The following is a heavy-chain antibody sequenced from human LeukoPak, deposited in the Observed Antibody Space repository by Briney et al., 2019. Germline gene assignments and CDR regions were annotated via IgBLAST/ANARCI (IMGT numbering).Heavy chain of an antibody. CDR2: IYHSGST. D-gene: IGHD2-15*01. CDR3: ARLGLSGTPWWWFDP. V-gene: IGHV4-38-2*02. Sequence: SETLSLTCTVSGYSISSGYYWGCIRQPPGKGLEWIGSIYHSGSTYYNPCLKSRVTISVDTSKNQFSLKLSSVTAADTAVYYCARLGLSGTPWWWFDPWGQGTLVTVSS. J-gene: IGHJ5*02. CDR1: GYSISSGYY.